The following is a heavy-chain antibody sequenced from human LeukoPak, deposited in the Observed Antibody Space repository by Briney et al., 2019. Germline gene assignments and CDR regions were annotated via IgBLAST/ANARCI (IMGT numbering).Heavy chain of an antibody. CDR2: IYYSGST. J-gene: IGHJ4*02. V-gene: IGHV4-59*01. CDR1: GGSISSYY. CDR3: ARVRYYYGSGSYQATRHFDY. Sequence: SETLSLTCTVSGGSISSYYWSWIRQPPGKGLEWIGYIYYSGSTNYNPSLKSRVTISVDTSENQLSLKLSSVTAADTAVYYCARVRYYYGSGSYQATRHFDYWGQGTLVTVSS. D-gene: IGHD3-10*01.